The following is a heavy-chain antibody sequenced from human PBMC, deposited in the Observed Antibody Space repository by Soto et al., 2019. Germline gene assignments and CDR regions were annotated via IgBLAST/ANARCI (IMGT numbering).Heavy chain of an antibody. Sequence: PSETVSLTCAVSCYSISRGYYCRCIRQPPGKGLEWLGTLFPNGSTYYNPSLKSRGTISIDTSKNQLSLKLSSVTDADTALYYCAGDAPTVLRGVMAAFEIGGQGTMVTVSS. J-gene: IGHJ3*02. CDR1: CYSISRGYY. V-gene: IGHV4-38-2*02. CDR2: LFPNGST. D-gene: IGHD3-10*01. CDR3: AGDAPTVLRGVMAAFEI.